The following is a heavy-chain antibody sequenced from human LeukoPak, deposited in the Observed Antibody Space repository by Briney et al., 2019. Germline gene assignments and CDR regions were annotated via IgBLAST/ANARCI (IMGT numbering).Heavy chain of an antibody. J-gene: IGHJ6*03. CDR1: GGSFSSYA. V-gene: IGHV1-69*05. CDR2: IIPIFGPA. CDR3: ARTIIAAAHYYYYMDV. D-gene: IGHD6-13*01. Sequence: ASVKVSCKASGGSFSSYAISWGRQAPGQGLEWMGGIIPIFGPANYAQKFQGRVTITTDESTSTAYMELSSLRSEDTAVYYCARTIIAAAHYYYYMDVGGKGSTVTASS.